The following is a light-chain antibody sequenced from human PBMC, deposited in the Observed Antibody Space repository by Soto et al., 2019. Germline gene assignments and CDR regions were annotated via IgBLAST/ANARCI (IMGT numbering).Light chain of an antibody. CDR1: QTITKNY. CDR3: QQYGSSHPTT. CDR2: GVS. Sequence: EIVLTQSPGALSLSPGERATLSSRASQTITKNYLAWYQQKPGQAPRLLIYGVSYRATGIPDRFSGSGSGTDFTLSISGLESEDFAVYYCQQYGSSHPTTFGHGTRLEIK. J-gene: IGKJ5*01. V-gene: IGKV3-20*01.